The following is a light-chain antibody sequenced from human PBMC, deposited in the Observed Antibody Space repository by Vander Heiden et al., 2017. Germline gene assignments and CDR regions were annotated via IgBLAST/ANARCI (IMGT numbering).Light chain of an antibody. J-gene: IGLJ3*02. CDR2: ISN. Sequence: QSVLTQPPSASGTPGQRVTVSCSGSCSNLGSNSVSRNQHIQGTAPKRRMYISNQRPSGVPDRVSGSKSGTSASLDISGLRSEDEADYYCATWDDSLSVGVFGGGTKMTVL. CDR3: ATWDDSLSVGV. V-gene: IGLV1-47*02. CDR1: CSNLGSNS.